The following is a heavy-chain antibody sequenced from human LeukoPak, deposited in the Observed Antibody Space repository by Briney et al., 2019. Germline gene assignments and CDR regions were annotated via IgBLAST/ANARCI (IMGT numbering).Heavy chain of an antibody. CDR3: ARGVQRITIFGVVIPYCYYYYMDV. J-gene: IGHJ6*03. V-gene: IGHV4-61*02. Sequence: SQTLSLTCTVSGGSISSGSYYWSWIRQPAGKGLEWIGRIYTSGSTNYNPSLKSRVTISVDTSKNQFSLKLSSVTAADTAVYYCARGVQRITIFGVVIPYCYYYYMDVWGKGTTVTVSS. CDR1: GGSISSGSYY. D-gene: IGHD3-3*01. CDR2: IYTSGST.